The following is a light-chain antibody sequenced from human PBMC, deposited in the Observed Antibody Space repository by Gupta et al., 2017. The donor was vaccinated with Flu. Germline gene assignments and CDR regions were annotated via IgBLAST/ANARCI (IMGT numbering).Light chain of an antibody. CDR3: QRYGT. CDR2: GAS. V-gene: IGKV3-20*01. CDR1: QNVDSDN. J-gene: IGKJ2*01. Sequence: EIVLTHSPGTLSLSPGERATLSCRASQNVDSDNLAWDQQKPGQYPRLLSYGASRRATGIIGRMSGIGSVTVFTRSRSGMESDDCEGHDGQRYGTFGQGTKLDIK.